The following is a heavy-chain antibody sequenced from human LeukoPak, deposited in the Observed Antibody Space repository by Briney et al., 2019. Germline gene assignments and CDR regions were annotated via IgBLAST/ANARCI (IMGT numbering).Heavy chain of an antibody. Sequence: PSETLSLTCAVYVGSFSGYYWSWIRQPPGKGLEWIGEINHSGSTNYDPSLKSRVTISVDTSKNQFSLKLSSVTAADTAVYYCARGPHYDILTGYYNDAFDIWGQGTMVTVSS. CDR2: INHSGST. J-gene: IGHJ3*02. CDR1: VGSFSGYY. V-gene: IGHV4-34*01. D-gene: IGHD3-9*01. CDR3: ARGPHYDILTGYYNDAFDI.